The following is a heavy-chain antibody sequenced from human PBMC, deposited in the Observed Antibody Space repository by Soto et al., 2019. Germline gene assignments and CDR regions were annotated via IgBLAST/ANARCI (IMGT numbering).Heavy chain of an antibody. D-gene: IGHD6-13*01. CDR2: ISYDGSNK. Sequence: QVQLVESGGGVVQPGRSLRLSCAASGFTFSSYAMHWVRQAPGKGLEWVAVISYDGSNKYYADSVKGRFTISRDNSKNTRYLQMNSLRAEDTAVYYCARARSGSSWPYFDYWGQGTLVTVSS. V-gene: IGHV3-30-3*01. CDR3: ARARSGSSWPYFDY. CDR1: GFTFSSYA. J-gene: IGHJ4*02.